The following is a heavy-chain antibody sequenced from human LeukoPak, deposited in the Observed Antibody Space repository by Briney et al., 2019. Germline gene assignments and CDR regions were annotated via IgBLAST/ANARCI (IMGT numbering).Heavy chain of an antibody. CDR2: ISWNSGSI. D-gene: IGHD4-23*01. Sequence: GGSLRLSCAASGFTFSSYAMSWVRQAPGKGLEWVSGISWNSGSIGYADSVKGRFTISRDNAKNSLYLQMNSLRAEDTALYYCAKDSDGGFQHWGQGTLVTVSS. V-gene: IGHV3-9*01. J-gene: IGHJ1*01. CDR1: GFTFSSYA. CDR3: AKDSDGGFQH.